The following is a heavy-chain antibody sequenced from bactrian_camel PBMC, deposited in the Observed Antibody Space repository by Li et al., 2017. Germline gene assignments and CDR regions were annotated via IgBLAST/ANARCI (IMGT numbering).Heavy chain of an antibody. D-gene: IGHD4*01. CDR1: GFTFSSYY. CDR3: AAGPFCRHVLTATPQTI. J-gene: IGHJ4*01. Sequence: QLVESGGGLVQPGGSLRLSCAASGFTFSSYYMGWFRQAQGQEREGLACIERRGRIHYAASVKGRFTISQDNAKNTIYLQMNDLKPEDTAVYYCAAGPFCRHVLTATPQTIRGQGTQVTVS. V-gene: IGHV3S10*01. CDR2: IERRGRI.